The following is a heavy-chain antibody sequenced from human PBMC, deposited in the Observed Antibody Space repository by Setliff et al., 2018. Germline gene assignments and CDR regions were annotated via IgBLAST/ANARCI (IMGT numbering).Heavy chain of an antibody. J-gene: IGHJ6*02. V-gene: IGHV1-18*01. D-gene: IGHD3-3*01. CDR1: GYSFTSYG. CDR3: ANGMFYDFWSNYPYYFGMDV. CDR2: ISAYNDNK. Sequence: ASVKVSCKASGYSFTSYGISWVRQAPGQGLEWMGWISAYNDNKNYAQKFQGRVTMTTDTSTNTVFMELRSLTAEDTAVYYCANGMFYDFWSNYPYYFGMDVWGQGTTVTVSS.